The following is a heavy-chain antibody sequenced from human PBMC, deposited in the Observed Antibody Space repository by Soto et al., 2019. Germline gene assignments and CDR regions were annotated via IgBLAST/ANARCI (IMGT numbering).Heavy chain of an antibody. V-gene: IGHV1-3*01. CDR1: GYTFTTYA. Sequence: QVQLVQSGAEVKKPGASVKVSCKASGYTFTTYALHWVRQAPGQRPEWMGWINPASGHTKYSKRFQDRVTSTRDTAASTGYMELSRLRSEDTAVYYCGRSVVGATGEILYNAMDVWGQGTTVTVSS. J-gene: IGHJ6*02. CDR3: GRSVVGATGEILYNAMDV. CDR2: INPASGHT. D-gene: IGHD1-26*01.